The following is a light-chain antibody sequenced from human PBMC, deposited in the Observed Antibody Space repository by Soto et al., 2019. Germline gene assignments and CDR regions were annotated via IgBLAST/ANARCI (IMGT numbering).Light chain of an antibody. J-gene: IGLJ1*01. Sequence: QSVLTQPASVSGSPGQSITVSCTGTSSDVGNYNFVSWYQQHPGKAPKLMIYEVSKRPSGVSNRFSGSKSGNTASLTISGLQAEDVANYSCCSDTGSITPLVFRPVTKVSV. CDR2: EVS. CDR3: CSDTGSITPLV. V-gene: IGLV2-23*02. CDR1: SSDVGNYNF.